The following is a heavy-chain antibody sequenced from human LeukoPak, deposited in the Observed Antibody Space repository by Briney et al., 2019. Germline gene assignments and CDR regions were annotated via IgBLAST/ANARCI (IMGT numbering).Heavy chain of an antibody. Sequence: GGSLRLSCAASGFTFDDYGMSWVRQAPGKGLEWVSAIRESGESTYYADSVKGRFTISRDTSKNTLSLQMNSLRAEDTAVYYCAKAYGMDVWGQGTTVTVSS. CDR3: AKAYGMDV. CDR2: IRESGEST. CDR1: GFTFDDYG. J-gene: IGHJ6*02. V-gene: IGHV3-23*01.